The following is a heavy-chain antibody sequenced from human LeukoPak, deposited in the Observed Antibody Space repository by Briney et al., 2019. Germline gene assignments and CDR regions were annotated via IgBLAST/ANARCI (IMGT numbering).Heavy chain of an antibody. CDR3: TKRGPGPVAGSYDF. D-gene: IGHD6-19*01. J-gene: IGHJ4*02. Sequence: PGGSLRLSCVGSGFTFSDYAMNWVRQTPGKGLEWISSLGARGDIYYADSVQGRFTISRDNPNNAAHLQMNSLRPEDTAIYHCTKRGPGPVAGSYDFWGQGTLVTVSS. CDR1: GFTFSDYA. CDR2: LGARGDI. V-gene: IGHV3-23*01.